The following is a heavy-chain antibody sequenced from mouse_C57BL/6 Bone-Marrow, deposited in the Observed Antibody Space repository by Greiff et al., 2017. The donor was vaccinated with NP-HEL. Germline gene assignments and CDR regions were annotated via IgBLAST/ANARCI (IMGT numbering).Heavy chain of an antibody. J-gene: IGHJ4*01. Sequence: EVQGVESGGGLVKPGGSLKLSCAASGFTFSSYAMSWVRQTPEKRLEWVATISDGGSYTYYPDNVKGRFTISRDNAKNNLYLQRSHLKSEDTAMYYCARERVFYYAMDYWGQGTSVTVSS. CDR1: GFTFSSYA. V-gene: IGHV5-4*01. CDR3: ARERVFYYAMDY. CDR2: ISDGGSYT.